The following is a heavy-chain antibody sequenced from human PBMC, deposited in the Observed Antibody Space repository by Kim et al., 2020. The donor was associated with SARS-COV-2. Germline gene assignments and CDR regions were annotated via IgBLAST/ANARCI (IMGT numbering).Heavy chain of an antibody. Sequence: GGSLRLSCVASGFTFSAYAMSWVRQAPGTGLEWVSTISGGDGNTYYADSAKGRFTISRDNSKNTLYLQMISLTAEDTAVYYCAKRPGSIASKLFDYWGQGTLVTVSS. CDR2: ISGGDGNT. D-gene: IGHD2-21*01. J-gene: IGHJ4*02. V-gene: IGHV3-23*01. CDR3: AKRPGSIASKLFDY. CDR1: GFTFSAYA.